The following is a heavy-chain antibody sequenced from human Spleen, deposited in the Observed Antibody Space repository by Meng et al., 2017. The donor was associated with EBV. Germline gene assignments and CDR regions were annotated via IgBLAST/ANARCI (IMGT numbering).Heavy chain of an antibody. CDR2: MHHSGST. D-gene: IGHD5-18*01. CDR3: AGGPTAMVTYLDY. CDR1: GVSISSGGYS. J-gene: IGHJ4*02. Sequence: HLLVQESGSGLVMPSQNLSLTVAVSGVSISSGGYSWSWIRQPPGKGLEWIGYMHHSGSTYNNPSLKSRVTISVDRSKNQFPLKLSSVTAADTAVYYCAGGPTAMVTYLDYWGQGTLVTVSS. V-gene: IGHV4-30-2*01.